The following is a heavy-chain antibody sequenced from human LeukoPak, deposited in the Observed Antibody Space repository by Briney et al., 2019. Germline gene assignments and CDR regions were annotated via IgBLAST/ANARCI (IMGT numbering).Heavy chain of an antibody. V-gene: IGHV1-18*01. D-gene: IGHD6-13*01. J-gene: IGHJ4*02. CDR1: GYTFTSYG. CDR3: ARGGLGWDSSSWYNY. CDR2: ISAYNGNR. Sequence: GASVKVFCKTSGYTFTSYGIIWVRQAPGQGLEWMGWISAYNGNRNYAQKLQGRVTMTTDTSTSTAYMELRSLRSDDTAVYYCARGGLGWDSSSWYNYWGQGTLVTVSS.